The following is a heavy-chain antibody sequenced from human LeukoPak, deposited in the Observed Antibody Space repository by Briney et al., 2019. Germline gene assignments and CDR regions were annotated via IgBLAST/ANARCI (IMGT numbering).Heavy chain of an antibody. CDR2: IGHVAGDI. J-gene: IGHJ4*01. CDR1: GFTFTSVS. CDR3: ARDPYTGSMFDY. V-gene: IGHV3-21*01. D-gene: IGHD1-1*01. Sequence: GRSLRLSCVTSGFTFTSVSMSWVCQAPGQGLDWVAFIGHVAGDIFYADSVKGRFNISRDGAKGSVYLQMNSLRVDDTAVYFCARDPYTGSMFDYWGHGTLVTVSS.